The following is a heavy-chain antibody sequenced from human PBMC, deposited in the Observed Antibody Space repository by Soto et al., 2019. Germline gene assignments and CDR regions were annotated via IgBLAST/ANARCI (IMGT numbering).Heavy chain of an antibody. CDR3: ARSGYCSSTSCQSPHYYYYMDV. Sequence: ASVKVSCKASGYTFTGYYMHWVRQAPGQGLEWMGWINPNSGGTNYAQKFQGWGTMTRDTSISTAYMELSRLRSDDTAVYYCARSGYCSSTSCQSPHYYYYMDVWGKGTTVTVSS. CDR1: GYTFTGYY. CDR2: INPNSGGT. J-gene: IGHJ6*03. V-gene: IGHV1-2*04. D-gene: IGHD2-2*01.